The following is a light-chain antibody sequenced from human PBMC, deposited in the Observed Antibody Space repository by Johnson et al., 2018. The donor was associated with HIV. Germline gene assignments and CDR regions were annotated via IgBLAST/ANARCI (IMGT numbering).Light chain of an antibody. CDR2: DNN. J-gene: IGLJ1*01. CDR1: SSNIGNNY. CDR3: GTWDSSLSAAFYV. Sequence: QSMLTQPPSVSAAPGQKVTISCSGSSSNIGNNYVSWYQQLPGTAPKLLIYDNNTRPSGIPARFSGSKSRPSATLRITGLQTGDEADYYCGTWDSSLSAAFYVFGTGTKVTVL. V-gene: IGLV1-51*01.